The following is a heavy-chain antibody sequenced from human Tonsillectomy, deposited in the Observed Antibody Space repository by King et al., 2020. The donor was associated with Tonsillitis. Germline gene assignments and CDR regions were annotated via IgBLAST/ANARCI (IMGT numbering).Heavy chain of an antibody. CDR2: ISGSGGST. Sequence: QLVQSGGGLVQPGGSLRLSCAASGFTFSSYAMSWVRQAPGKGLEWVSAISGSGGSTYYADSVKGRFTISRDNPKNTLYLQMNSLRAEDTAVYYCAKDNSRIAVAGPDFDYWGQGTLVTVSS. J-gene: IGHJ4*02. V-gene: IGHV3-23*04. D-gene: IGHD6-19*01. CDR3: AKDNSRIAVAGPDFDY. CDR1: GFTFSSYA.